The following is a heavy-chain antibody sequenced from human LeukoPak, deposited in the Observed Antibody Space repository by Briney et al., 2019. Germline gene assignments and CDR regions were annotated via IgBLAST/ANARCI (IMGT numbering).Heavy chain of an antibody. CDR3: ARGDYYDSSGYPDY. CDR2: INPYSGDT. CDR1: GYTFTGYY. Sequence: GASVKVSCKASGYTFTGYYMHWVRQAPGQGLEWMGWINPYSGDTNYAQKFQGRVTMTRDTSISTAFMELSRLRSDDTAVYYCARGDYYDSSGYPDYWGQGTLVTVSS. J-gene: IGHJ4*02. D-gene: IGHD3-22*01. V-gene: IGHV1-2*02.